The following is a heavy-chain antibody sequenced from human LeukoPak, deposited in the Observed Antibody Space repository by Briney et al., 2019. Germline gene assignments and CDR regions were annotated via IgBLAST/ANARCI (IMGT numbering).Heavy chain of an antibody. D-gene: IGHD1-26*01. CDR3: AKDPRGSGSYKSDY. J-gene: IGHJ4*02. CDR2: IRYDGSNK. CDR1: GFTFSSYG. V-gene: IGHV3-30*02. Sequence: GGSLRLSCAASGFTFSSYGMHWVRQAPGKGLEWVAFIRYDGSNKYYADSVKGRFTISRDNSRNTLYLQMNSLRAEDTAVYYCAKDPRGSGSYKSDYWGQGTLVTVSS.